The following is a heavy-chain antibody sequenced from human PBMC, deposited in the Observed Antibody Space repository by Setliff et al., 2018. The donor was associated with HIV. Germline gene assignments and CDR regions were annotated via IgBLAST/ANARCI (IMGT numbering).Heavy chain of an antibody. CDR2: IYTSGST. D-gene: IGHD1-26*01. V-gene: IGHV4-61*02. CDR1: GGSISSGSYY. Sequence: PSETLSLTCTVSGGSISSGSYYWSWIRQPAGKGLEWIGRIYTSGSTNYNPSLKSRATISVDTSKNQFSLKLSSVTAADTAVYYCAKTSVGATGLYAFDIWGQGTMVTVS. CDR3: AKTSVGATGLYAFDI. J-gene: IGHJ3*02.